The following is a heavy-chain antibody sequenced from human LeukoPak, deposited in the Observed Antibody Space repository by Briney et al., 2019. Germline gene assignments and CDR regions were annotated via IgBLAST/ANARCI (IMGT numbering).Heavy chain of an antibody. CDR2: IRYDGSNK. V-gene: IGHV3-30*02. Sequence: GGSLRLSCAASGFTFSSYGMHWVRQAPGKGLEWVAFIRYDGSNKYYADSVKGRFNNSRDNSKNTMYLQMNSLRAEDTAVYYCAKAYCGGDCYSYYYYRDVWGKGTTVTVSS. CDR1: GFTFSSYG. D-gene: IGHD2-21*01. CDR3: AKAYCGGDCYSYYYYRDV. J-gene: IGHJ6*03.